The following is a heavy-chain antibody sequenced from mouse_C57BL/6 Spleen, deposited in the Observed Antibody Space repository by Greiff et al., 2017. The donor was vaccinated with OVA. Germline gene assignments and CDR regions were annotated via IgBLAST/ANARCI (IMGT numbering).Heavy chain of an antibody. J-gene: IGHJ1*03. D-gene: IGHD2-1*01. CDR2: INYDGSST. Sequence: EVQRVESEGGLVQPGSSMKLSCTASGFTFSDYYMAWVRQVPEKGLEWVANINYDGSSTYYLDSLKSRFIISRDNAKNILYLQMSSLKSEDTATYYCARDYGNYGGDWYFDVWGTGTTVTVSS. CDR1: GFTFSDYY. CDR3: ARDYGNYGGDWYFDV. V-gene: IGHV5-16*01.